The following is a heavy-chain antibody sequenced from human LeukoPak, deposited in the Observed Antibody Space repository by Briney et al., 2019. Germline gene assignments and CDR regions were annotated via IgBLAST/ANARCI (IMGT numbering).Heavy chain of an antibody. J-gene: IGHJ4*02. V-gene: IGHV3-23*01. CDR3: AKDGGGMVRGVKYYFDY. CDR2: ISGSGGST. Sequence: GGSLRLSCAASGFTFSSYAMSWVRQAPGKGLEWVSAISGSGGSTYYADSVKGRFTISRDNSKTTLYLQMNSLRAEDTAVYYCAKDGGGMVRGVKYYFDYWGQGTLVTVSS. D-gene: IGHD3-10*01. CDR1: GFTFSSYA.